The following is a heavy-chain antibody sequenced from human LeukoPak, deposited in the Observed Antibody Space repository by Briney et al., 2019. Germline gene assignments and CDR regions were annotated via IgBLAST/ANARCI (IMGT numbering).Heavy chain of an antibody. D-gene: IGHD6-6*01. CDR3: ARTVRAWVGIAARPDPYDYYYYMDV. CDR2: IKQDGSEK. J-gene: IGHJ6*03. V-gene: IGHV3-7*01. CDR1: GFTFSSYW. Sequence: GGSLRLSCAASGFTFSSYWMSWVRQAPGKGLEWVANIKQDGSEKYYVDSVKGRFTISRDNAKNSLYLQMNSLRAEDTAVYYCARTVRAWVGIAARPDPYDYYYYMDVWGKGTTVTVSS.